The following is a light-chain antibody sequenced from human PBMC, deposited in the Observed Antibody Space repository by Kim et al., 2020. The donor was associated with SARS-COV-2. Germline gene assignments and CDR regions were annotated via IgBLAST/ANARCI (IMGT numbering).Light chain of an antibody. J-gene: IGLJ2*01. CDR3: QAWDSSTVV. CDR2: QDS. Sequence: VSPGQRATLACSGDKLGDKYACWYQQKPGRSPVLVIYQDSKRPSGIPERFSGSNSGNTATLTISGTQAMDEADYYCQAWDSSTVVFGGGTQLTVL. V-gene: IGLV3-1*01. CDR1: KLGDKY.